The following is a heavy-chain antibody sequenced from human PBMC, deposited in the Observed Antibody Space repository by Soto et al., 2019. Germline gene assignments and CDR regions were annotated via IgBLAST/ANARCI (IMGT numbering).Heavy chain of an antibody. V-gene: IGHV1-18*04. J-gene: IGHJ5*01. CDR1: GYTSADFG. Sequence: QVQLMQSGTEVKKPGASVTVSCKASGYTSADFGISWVRQALGQGLEWMGWVSGNNGASNPAPKVQGRITMTLDTSTGVSYMALRSLRSDDTAIYYCVRDQKYFRVNGNWFDSWGQGTLVSVSS. CDR2: VSGNNGAS. D-gene: IGHD2-2*01. CDR3: VRDQKYFRVNGNWFDS.